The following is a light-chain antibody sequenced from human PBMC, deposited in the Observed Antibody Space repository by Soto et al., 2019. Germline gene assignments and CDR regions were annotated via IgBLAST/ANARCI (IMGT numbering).Light chain of an antibody. CDR3: GTWASSLSVYV. V-gene: IGLV1-51*02. Sequence: QSVLPQPPSVSAAPGQKVTISCSGSSSNIGKNFVSWYQQVPGTAPKLLIYENNNRRSGIPDRFSGSKSGTSATLGITGLQTGDEADYYCGTWASSLSVYVFGTGTKVTVL. CDR1: SSNIGKNF. CDR2: ENN. J-gene: IGLJ1*01.